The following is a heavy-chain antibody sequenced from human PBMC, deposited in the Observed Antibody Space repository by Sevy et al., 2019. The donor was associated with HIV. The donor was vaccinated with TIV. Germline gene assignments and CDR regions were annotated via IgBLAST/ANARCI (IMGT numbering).Heavy chain of an antibody. J-gene: IGHJ3*02. D-gene: IGHD3-22*01. CDR3: ASLPNNYYDSGGFSGNDAFDI. CDR2: IWYDGSNK. CDR1: GFTFSSYG. V-gene: IGHV3-33*01. Sequence: GGSLRLSCAASGFTFSSYGMHWVRQAPGKGLEWVAVIWYDGSNKHYADSVKGRFTISRDNSKNTLYLQMNSLRAEDTAVYYCASLPNNYYDSGGFSGNDAFDIWGQGTMVTVSS.